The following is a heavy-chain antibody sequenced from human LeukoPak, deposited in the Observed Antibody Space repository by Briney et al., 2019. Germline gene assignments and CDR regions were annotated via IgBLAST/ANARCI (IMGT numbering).Heavy chain of an antibody. J-gene: IGHJ4*02. CDR3: ARCGKDGDYVQN. V-gene: IGHV4-59*12. Sequence: PSETLSLTCTVSGGSISSYYWSWIRQPPGKGLEWIGYIYYSGSTNYNPSLKSRVTISVDTSKNQFSLKLSSVTAADTAVYYCARCGKDGDYVQNWGQGTLVTVSS. D-gene: IGHD4-17*01. CDR2: IYYSGST. CDR1: GGSISSYY.